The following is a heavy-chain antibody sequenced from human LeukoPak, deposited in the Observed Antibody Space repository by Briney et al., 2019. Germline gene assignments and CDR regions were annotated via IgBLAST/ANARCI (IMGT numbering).Heavy chain of an antibody. Sequence: PSETLSLTCTVSGGSISSYYWSWIRQPPRKGLEWIGYIYYSGSTNYNPSLKSRVTISVDTSKNQFSLKLSSVTAADTAVYYCARGGYYYGSGSYHYWGQGTLVTVSS. V-gene: IGHV4-59*01. CDR2: IYYSGST. CDR1: GGSISSYY. D-gene: IGHD3-10*01. J-gene: IGHJ4*02. CDR3: ARGGYYYGSGSYHY.